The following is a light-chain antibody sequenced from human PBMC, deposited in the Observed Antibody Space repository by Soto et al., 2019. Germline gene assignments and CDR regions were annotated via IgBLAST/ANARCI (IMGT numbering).Light chain of an antibody. CDR3: MQALQTPWT. J-gene: IGKJ1*01. CDR2: WGS. Sequence: DIVMTQSPLSLPVTPGEPASISCRSSQSLLHSNGYNYLDWYLQKPGQSPQLLIYWGSNRASGVPERFSGSGSGTDFTLKISRVEAEDVGVYYCMQALQTPWTFGQGTKVDIK. V-gene: IGKV2-28*01. CDR1: QSLLHSNGYNY.